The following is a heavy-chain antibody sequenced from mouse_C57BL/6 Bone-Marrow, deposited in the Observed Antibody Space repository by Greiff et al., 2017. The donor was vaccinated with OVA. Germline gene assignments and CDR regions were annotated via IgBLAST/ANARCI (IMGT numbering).Heavy chain of an antibody. CDR1: GYTFTNYW. Sequence: QVQLKQSGAELVRPGTSVKMSCKASGYTFTNYWIGWAKQRPGHGLEWIGDIYPGGGYTNYNEKFKGKATLTADKSSSTAYMQFSSLTSEDSAIYYCARWTLRYYFDYWGQGTTLTVSS. D-gene: IGHD1-1*01. J-gene: IGHJ2*01. CDR2: IYPGGGYT. CDR3: ARWTLRYYFDY. V-gene: IGHV1-63*01.